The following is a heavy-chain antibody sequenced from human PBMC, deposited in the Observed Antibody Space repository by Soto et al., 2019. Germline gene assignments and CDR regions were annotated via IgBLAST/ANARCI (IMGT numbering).Heavy chain of an antibody. D-gene: IGHD2-21*01. V-gene: IGHV1-24*01. Sequence: QVQLVQSGAEVKKPGASVKVSCKVSGYTLREISVHWVRQAPGKGLEWLGGFDPEDGKTIYAKRFQGRLTMTEDTTTETAYMELSSLTSEDTAVYYCATEEGRDYSILPPYDGFDIWGQGTRVIVSS. CDR2: FDPEDGKT. CDR3: ATEEGRDYSILPPYDGFDI. CDR1: GYTLREIS. J-gene: IGHJ3*02.